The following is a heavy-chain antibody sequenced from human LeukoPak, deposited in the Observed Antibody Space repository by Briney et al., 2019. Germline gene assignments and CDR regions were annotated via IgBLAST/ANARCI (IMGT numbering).Heavy chain of an antibody. CDR1: GGSISSYY. Sequence: SETLSLTCTVSGGSISSYYWGWIRQPPGKGLEWIGDIYYSGSSGITNYNPSLQSRVSVSVDTSKNQFSLKLSSVTAADTAVYYCARGAGPDVAAYCGGDCYQGYAFDIWGQGTMVTVSS. J-gene: IGHJ3*02. V-gene: IGHV4-59*01. CDR2: IYYSGSSGIT. CDR3: ARGAGPDVAAYCGGDCYQGYAFDI. D-gene: IGHD2-21*02.